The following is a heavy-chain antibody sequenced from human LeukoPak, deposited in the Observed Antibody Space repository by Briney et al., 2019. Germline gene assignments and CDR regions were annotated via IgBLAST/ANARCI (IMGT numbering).Heavy chain of an antibody. CDR1: GGSISSYY. Sequence: SETLSLTCTVSGGSISSYYWSWIRQPLGKGLEWIGYIYYSGSTNYNPSLKSRVTISVDTSKNQFSLKLSSVTAADTAVYYCARGSGITMIVVVIGDAFDIWGQGTMVTVSS. CDR2: IYYSGST. D-gene: IGHD3-22*01. J-gene: IGHJ3*02. V-gene: IGHV4-59*12. CDR3: ARGSGITMIVVVIGDAFDI.